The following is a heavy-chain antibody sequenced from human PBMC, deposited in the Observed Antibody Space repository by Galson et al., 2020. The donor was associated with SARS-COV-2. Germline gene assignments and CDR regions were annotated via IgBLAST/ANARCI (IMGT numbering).Heavy chain of an antibody. V-gene: IGHV3-33*01. Sequence: SGGSLRLSCEASGFTFSTYGMDWVRQAPGKGLEWVAVIWYDGSYKYYADSVKGRLTISRDNSKNTLYLQMNSLRADDTAVYYCARGSSSHAFDIWGQGRMV. J-gene: IGHJ3*02. D-gene: IGHD3-10*01. CDR1: GFTFSTYG. CDR2: IWYDGSYK. CDR3: ARGSSSHAFDI.